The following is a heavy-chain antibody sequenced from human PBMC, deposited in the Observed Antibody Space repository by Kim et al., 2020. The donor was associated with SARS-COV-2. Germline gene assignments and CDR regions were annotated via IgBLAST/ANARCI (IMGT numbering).Heavy chain of an antibody. J-gene: IGHJ4*02. CDR2: ISAYNGNT. CDR1: GYTFTSYG. V-gene: IGHV1-18*01. Sequence: ASVKVSCKASGYTFTSYGISWVRQAPGQGLEWMGWISAYNGNTNYAQKLQGRVTMTTDTSTSTAYMELRSLRSDDTAVYYCARGYSSGWQKKGDYFDYWGQGTLVTVSS. D-gene: IGHD6-19*01. CDR3: ARGYSSGWQKKGDYFDY.